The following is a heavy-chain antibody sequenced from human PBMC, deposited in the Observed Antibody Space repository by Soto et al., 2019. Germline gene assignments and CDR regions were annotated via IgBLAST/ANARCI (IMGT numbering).Heavy chain of an antibody. CDR2: MNPNSGNT. Sequence: ASVKVSCKASGYTFTSYGLSWVRQATGQGLEWMGWMNPNSGNTGYAQKFQGRVTMTRNTSISTAYMELSSLRSEDTAVYYCARDLSDAFDIWGQGTMVTVSS. V-gene: IGHV1-8*01. CDR3: ARDLSDAFDI. CDR1: GYTFTSYG. J-gene: IGHJ3*02.